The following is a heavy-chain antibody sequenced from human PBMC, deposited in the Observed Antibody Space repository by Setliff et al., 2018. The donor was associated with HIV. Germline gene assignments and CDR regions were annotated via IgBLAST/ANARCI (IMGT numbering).Heavy chain of an antibody. D-gene: IGHD4-17*01. CDR2: VFYNGDT. Sequence: LSLTCTVSGGSIRSYYWSWIRQSPGKGLEWIGYVFYNGDTDYNPSLKSRVTISVDTSKNQFSLNLSSVTAADTAVYYCARYDYGDFDYWGQGTPVTVSS. J-gene: IGHJ4*02. CDR3: ARYDYGDFDY. CDR1: GGSIRSYY. V-gene: IGHV4-59*12.